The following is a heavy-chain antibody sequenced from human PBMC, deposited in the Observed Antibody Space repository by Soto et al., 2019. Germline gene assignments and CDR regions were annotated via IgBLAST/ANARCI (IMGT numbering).Heavy chain of an antibody. CDR1: GFTFSTYA. CDR3: AKGSKFTIFSAHDS. V-gene: IGHV3-23*01. CDR2: LSGNSGTT. Sequence: VQLLESGGGLVQPGGSLRLSCAASGFTFSTYAMAWVRQAPGKGLEWVSALSGNSGTTYSADSVQGRFTISRDNSRNTLYLQMSTLRADDTTLYYCAKGSKFTIFSAHDSWGQGTLVTVSS. D-gene: IGHD3-3*01. J-gene: IGHJ4*02.